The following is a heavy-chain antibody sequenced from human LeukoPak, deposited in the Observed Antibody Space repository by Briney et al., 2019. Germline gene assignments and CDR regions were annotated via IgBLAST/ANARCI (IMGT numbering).Heavy chain of an antibody. V-gene: IGHV1-69*13. J-gene: IGHJ4*02. D-gene: IGHD3-10*01. Sequence: ASVKVSCKASGGTFSSYAISWVRQAPGQGLEWMGGIIPIFGTANYAQKFQGRVTITADESTSTAYMELSSLRSEDTAVYYCARAIVWFGAPEYYFDYWGQGTLVTVSS. CDR3: ARAIVWFGAPEYYFDY. CDR2: IIPIFGTA. CDR1: GGTFSSYA.